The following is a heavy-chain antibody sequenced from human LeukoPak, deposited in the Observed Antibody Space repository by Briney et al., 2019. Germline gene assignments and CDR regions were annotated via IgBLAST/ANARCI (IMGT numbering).Heavy chain of an antibody. Sequence: GESLKIPCKPSGSSSTSYSCGWLGKMPGKGLEWMGIIDPSDSETRYAPSFQGQVTISVDKSLTPAGLQWNSLKASDTAMYYCACKTAVGRPGDYWCQVTRVNVSS. CDR2: IDPSDSET. CDR3: ACKTAVGRPGDY. J-gene: IGHJ4*02. D-gene: IGHD7-27*01. CDR1: GSSSTSYS. V-gene: IGHV5-51*01.